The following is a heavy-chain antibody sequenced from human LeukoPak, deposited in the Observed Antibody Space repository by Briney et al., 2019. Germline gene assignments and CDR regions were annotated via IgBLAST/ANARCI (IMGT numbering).Heavy chain of an antibody. CDR2: IYYSGST. J-gene: IGHJ5*02. V-gene: IGHV4-59*01. CDR1: GGSISSYY. D-gene: IGHD3-10*01. Sequence: SETLSLTCTVSGGSISSYYWSWIRQPPGKGLEWIGYIYYSGSTNYNPSLKSRVIISVDTSKNQFSLKLSSVTAADTAVYYCARQYYYGAGSYGNWFDPWGQGTLVTVSS. CDR3: ARQYYYGAGSYGNWFDP.